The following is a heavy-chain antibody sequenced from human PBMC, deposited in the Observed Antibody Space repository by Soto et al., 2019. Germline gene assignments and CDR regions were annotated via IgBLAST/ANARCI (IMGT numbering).Heavy chain of an antibody. Sequence: QVQLQESGPGLVTPSQTLSLTCTVSGGSISSGGYYWSWIRQHPGKGLEWIGYIYYSGSTSYNPSHKSRVTLSIDTSKNQFSLKLSSVTAAATAVYYCARDGGYGSGSYRFDYWGQGTLVTVSS. CDR3: ARDGGYGSGSYRFDY. J-gene: IGHJ4*02. D-gene: IGHD3-10*01. CDR1: GGSISSGGYY. V-gene: IGHV4-31*03. CDR2: IYYSGST.